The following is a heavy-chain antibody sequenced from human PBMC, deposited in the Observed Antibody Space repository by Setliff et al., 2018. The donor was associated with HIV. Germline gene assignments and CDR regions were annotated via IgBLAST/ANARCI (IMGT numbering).Heavy chain of an antibody. D-gene: IGHD2-15*01. Sequence: SETLSLTCAVSGYAITSGFYWGWIRQPPGKGLEWIGSIYHSGTTNYNSSLKSRVTISVDTSKNQFSLKLSSVTAADTAVYYCARSGGDCSGISCYSLWFDPWGHGTLVTVSS. V-gene: IGHV4-38-2*01. CDR2: IYHSGTT. J-gene: IGHJ5*02. CDR1: GYAITSGFY. CDR3: ARSGGDCSGISCYSLWFDP.